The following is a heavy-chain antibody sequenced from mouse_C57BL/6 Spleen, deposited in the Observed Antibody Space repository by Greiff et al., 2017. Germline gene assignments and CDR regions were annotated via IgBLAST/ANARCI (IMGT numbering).Heavy chain of an antibody. CDR2: INSDGSST. CDR1: GFTFSDYY. Sequence: EVKLVVSEGGLVQPGSSMKLSCTASGFTFSDYYMAWVRQVPEKGLEWVANINSDGSSTYYLDSLKSRFIISRDNAKNILYLQMSSLKSEDTATYYCAREGLRRDAMDYWGQGTSVTVSS. CDR3: AREGLRRDAMDY. J-gene: IGHJ4*01. V-gene: IGHV5-16*01. D-gene: IGHD2-4*01.